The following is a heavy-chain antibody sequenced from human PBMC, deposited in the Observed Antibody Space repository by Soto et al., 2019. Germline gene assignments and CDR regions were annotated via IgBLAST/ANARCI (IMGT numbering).Heavy chain of an antibody. J-gene: IGHJ2*01. CDR3: ARRAAGGGDYWYFDL. V-gene: IGHV1-3*01. CDR1: GGTFSSYA. D-gene: IGHD3-10*01. Sequence: ASVKVSCKASGGTFSSYAISWVRQAPGQGLEWMGWIIGSNGKTKYSQKLQGKVTITRDTSTNTAYMELSSLTFEDTAVCYCARRAAGGGDYWYFDLWGHGTLVTVSS. CDR2: IIGSNGKT.